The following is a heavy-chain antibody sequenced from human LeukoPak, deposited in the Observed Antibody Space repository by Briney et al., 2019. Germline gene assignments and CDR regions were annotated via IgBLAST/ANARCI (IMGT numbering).Heavy chain of an antibody. V-gene: IGHV4-59*01. CDR3: ARHVDTAMANRGWFDP. CDR1: GGSISSYY. J-gene: IGHJ5*02. Sequence: PSETLSLTCTVSGGSISSYYWSWIRQPPGKGLEWIGYIYYSGSTNCNPSLKSRVTISVDTSKNQFSLKLSSVTAADTAVYYCARHVDTAMANRGWFDPWGQGTLVTVSS. CDR2: IYYSGST. D-gene: IGHD5-18*01.